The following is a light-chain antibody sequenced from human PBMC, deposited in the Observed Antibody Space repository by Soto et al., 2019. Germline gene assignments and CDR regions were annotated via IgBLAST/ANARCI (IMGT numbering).Light chain of an antibody. CDR1: QSVRSTY. J-gene: IGKJ2*01. CDR3: QQSYSTPHT. Sequence: DIVLAQSPGTLSLSPGDGATLSCRASQSVRSTYLAWYQQKPGQAPRLLLYGASSRATGIPDRFSGSGSGTDFTLTISRLEPEDFATYYCQQSYSTPHTFGQGTKLEIK. V-gene: IGKV3-20*01. CDR2: GAS.